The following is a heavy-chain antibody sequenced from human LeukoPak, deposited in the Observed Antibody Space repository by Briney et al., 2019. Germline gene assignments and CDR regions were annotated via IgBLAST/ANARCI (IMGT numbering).Heavy chain of an antibody. CDR1: GFNFSDYY. CDR2: MSGSGNTI. J-gene: IGHJ4*02. Sequence: SGGSLRLSCAASGFNFSDYYMNWIRQAPGKGLEWVSYMSGSGNTIYYTDSVKGRFTMSRDNAKNSLYLQMNSLRAEDAAAYYCVRGRGAGPGAHFDYWGQGTLVTVSS. CDR3: VRGRGAGPGAHFDY. D-gene: IGHD3-10*01. V-gene: IGHV3-11*01.